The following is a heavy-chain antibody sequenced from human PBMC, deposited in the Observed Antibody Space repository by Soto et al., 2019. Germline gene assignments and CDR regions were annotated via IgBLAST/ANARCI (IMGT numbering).Heavy chain of an antibody. CDR2: ISASRGNT. V-gene: IGHV1-18*01. Sequence: ASVKVSCTASGYTFSSYGFCWVRQAPGQGLEWMGWISASRGNTNYAQQFQGRVTMTTDASTSTAYMELRSLRSDDTAVYYCARDDRTIWGGLYYMAVWGKGTPVTVSS. D-gene: IGHD3-3*01. CDR3: ARDDRTIWGGLYYMAV. CDR1: GYTFSSYG. J-gene: IGHJ6*03.